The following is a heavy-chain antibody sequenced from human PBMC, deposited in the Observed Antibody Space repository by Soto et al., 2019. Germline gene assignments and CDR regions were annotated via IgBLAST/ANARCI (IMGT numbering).Heavy chain of an antibody. V-gene: IGHV4-39*01. Sequence: PSXTLSLTCTVSGGSISSSSYYWGWILQRRGKGLEWIGSIYYSGSTYYNPSLKSRVTISVDTSKNQFSLKLSSVTAADTAVYYCARQHIPDQLSHFDYWGQGTLVTVSS. CDR1: GGSISSSSYY. D-gene: IGHD2-2*01. J-gene: IGHJ4*02. CDR3: ARQHIPDQLSHFDY. CDR2: IYYSGST.